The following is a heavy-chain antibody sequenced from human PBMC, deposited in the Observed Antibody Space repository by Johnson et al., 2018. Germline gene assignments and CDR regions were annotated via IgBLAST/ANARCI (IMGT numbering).Heavy chain of an antibody. CDR2: ISSSSSYI. D-gene: IGHD1-26*01. Sequence: VQLVQSGGGLVKPGGSLRLSCAASGFTFSSYSMNWVRQAPGKGLEWVSSISSSSSYIYYADSVKGRFTISRDNAKNSLYLQMNSLRAEDTAVYYCARDRWYRGSEGAFDIWGQGTMVTVSS. V-gene: IGHV3-21*01. CDR3: ARDRWYRGSEGAFDI. J-gene: IGHJ3*02. CDR1: GFTFSSYS.